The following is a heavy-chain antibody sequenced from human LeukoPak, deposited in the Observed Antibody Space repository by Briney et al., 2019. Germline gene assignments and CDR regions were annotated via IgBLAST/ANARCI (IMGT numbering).Heavy chain of an antibody. Sequence: ASVTVSFKASGYTFTVYYMHWVRQAPGQGLEWMGWINPNSGGTNYAQKFQGRVTMTRDTSISTAYMELSRLRSDDTAVYYCARAIQTYDSDVWGQGTTVTVSS. CDR1: GYTFTVYY. V-gene: IGHV1-2*02. D-gene: IGHD3-3*01. J-gene: IGHJ6*02. CDR3: ARAIQTYDSDV. CDR2: INPNSGGT.